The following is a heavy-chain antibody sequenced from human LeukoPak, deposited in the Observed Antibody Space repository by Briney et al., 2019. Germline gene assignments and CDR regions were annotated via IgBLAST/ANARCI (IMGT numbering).Heavy chain of an antibody. V-gene: IGHV3-7*01. J-gene: IGHJ4*02. D-gene: IGHD3-22*01. CDR1: GFPFSTYW. Sequence: GGSLRLSCAASGFPFSTYWMAWVRQAPGKGLDWVANIRKDGGAKFYAASVKGRFIISRDNAKNSLYLRKNNLRDEDTAVYYCASSHDSGGNDWGQGTLVTV. CDR2: IRKDGGAK. CDR3: ASSHDSGGND.